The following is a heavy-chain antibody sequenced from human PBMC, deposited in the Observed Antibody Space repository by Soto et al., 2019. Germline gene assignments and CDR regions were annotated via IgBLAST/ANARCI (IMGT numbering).Heavy chain of an antibody. Sequence: EASVKVSCKASGYTFTSYYMHWVRQAPGQGLEWMGIINPSGGSTSYAQKFQGRVTMTRDTSTSTVYMELSSLRAEDTAVYYCARGPGIAARHRNYYYYGMDVWGQGTTVTVSS. J-gene: IGHJ6*02. CDR3: ARGPGIAARHRNYYYYGMDV. D-gene: IGHD6-6*01. CDR2: INPSGGST. CDR1: GYTFTSYY. V-gene: IGHV1-46*01.